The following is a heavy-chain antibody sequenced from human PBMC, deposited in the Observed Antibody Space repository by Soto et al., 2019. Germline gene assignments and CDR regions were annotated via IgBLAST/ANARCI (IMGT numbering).Heavy chain of an antibody. V-gene: IGHV4-59*01. Sequence: SETLSLTCSVSGGSISSYYWSWIRQPPGKGLEWIGYIYYSGSTNYNPSLKSRVTISVDTSKNQFSLKLSSVTAADTAVYYCARDRIAVAGDYYYGMDVWGQGTKVTVYS. J-gene: IGHJ6*02. D-gene: IGHD6-19*01. CDR1: GGSISSYY. CDR2: IYYSGST. CDR3: ARDRIAVAGDYYYGMDV.